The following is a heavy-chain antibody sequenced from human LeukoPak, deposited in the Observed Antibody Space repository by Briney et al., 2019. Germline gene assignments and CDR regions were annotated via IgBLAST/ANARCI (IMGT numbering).Heavy chain of an antibody. V-gene: IGHV3-74*01. D-gene: IGHD6-6*01. CDR3: VREYSSSSGRAFDI. Sequence: GGSLRLSCAASGFTFSSYWMHWVRQAPGKGLAWVSRISTDGSSTNSADSVKGRFTISRDNAKNTLYLQMNSLRAEDAAVYYCVREYSSSSGRAFDIWGQGTMVTVSP. CDR1: GFTFSSYW. J-gene: IGHJ3*02. CDR2: ISTDGSST.